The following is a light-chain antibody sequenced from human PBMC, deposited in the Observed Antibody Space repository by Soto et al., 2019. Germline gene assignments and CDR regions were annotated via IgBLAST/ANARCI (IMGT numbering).Light chain of an antibody. J-gene: IGKJ5*01. V-gene: IGKV1-12*01. CDR3: KHADSFLLIT. CDR1: EDISTW. CDR2: AAS. Sequence: DIQMTQSPSSVSASVGDRVTITCRSSEDISTWLAWYQQKPGKAPKLLIYAASSLQSGVPSRFSGSGSGTDFTLTISSLQPEDFATYYCKHADSFLLITFGQGTRLDIK.